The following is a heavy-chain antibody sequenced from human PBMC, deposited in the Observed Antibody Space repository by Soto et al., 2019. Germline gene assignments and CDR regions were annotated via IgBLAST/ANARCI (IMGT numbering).Heavy chain of an antibody. D-gene: IGHD1-1*01. J-gene: IGHJ4*02. Sequence: ESGGGLVKPGGSLRLSCAASGFTFSTYTMNWVRQAPGKGLEWVSSISDSSNYINYAASVKGRFTISRDNAKNSLFLQMNSLTAEDTAVYYCARDRRPRNEVDPFDYWGQGSLVTVSS. CDR2: ISDSSNYI. V-gene: IGHV3-21*01. CDR1: GFTFSTYT. CDR3: ARDRRPRNEVDPFDY.